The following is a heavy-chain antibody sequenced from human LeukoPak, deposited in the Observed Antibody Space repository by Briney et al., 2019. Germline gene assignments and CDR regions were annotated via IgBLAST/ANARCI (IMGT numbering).Heavy chain of an antibody. J-gene: IGHJ4*02. CDR2: IYPGGSDT. CDR3: ARHYYDSATSHFDY. Sequence: GESLKISCKGSGYSFTSDWNGWGRQMPGKGLGWMGIIYPGGSDTRYSPSFPGQVSTSPDTSISTAYLQWSSLKASDPAMYYCARHYYDSATSHFDYWGQGTLVTVSS. V-gene: IGHV5-51*01. CDR1: GYSFTSDW. D-gene: IGHD3-10*01.